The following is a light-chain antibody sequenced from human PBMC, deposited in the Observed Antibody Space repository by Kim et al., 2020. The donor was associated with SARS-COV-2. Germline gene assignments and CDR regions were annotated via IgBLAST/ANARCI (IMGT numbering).Light chain of an antibody. CDR1: QSVSSN. CDR2: GAS. J-gene: IGKJ1*01. V-gene: IGKV3-15*01. Sequence: VDPGERATLTCRASQSVSSNLAWYQQKPGQAPRLLIYGASTRATGIPARFSGSGSGTEFTLTISSLQSEDFAVYYCQQYNNWSGAFGQGTKVDIK. CDR3: QQYNNWSGA.